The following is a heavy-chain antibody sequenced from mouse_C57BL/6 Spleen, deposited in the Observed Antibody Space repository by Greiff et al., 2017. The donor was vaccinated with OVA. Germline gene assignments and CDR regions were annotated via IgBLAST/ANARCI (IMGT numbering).Heavy chain of an antibody. V-gene: IGHV1-19*01. CDR1: GYTFTDYY. CDR2: INPYNGGT. J-gene: IGHJ3*01. Sequence: EVQLQQSGPVLVKPGASVKMSCKASGYTFTDYYMNWVKQSHGKSLEWIGVINPYNGGTSYNQKFKGKATLTVDKSSSTAYMELNSLTSEDSAVYYCARGDDGYYDFAYWGQGTLVTVSA. D-gene: IGHD2-3*01. CDR3: ARGDDGYYDFAY.